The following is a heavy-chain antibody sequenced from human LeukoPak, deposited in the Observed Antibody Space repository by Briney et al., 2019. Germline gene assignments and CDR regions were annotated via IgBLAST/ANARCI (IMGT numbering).Heavy chain of an antibody. CDR2: ISWNSGSI. D-gene: IGHD3-10*01. J-gene: IGHJ4*02. V-gene: IGHV3-9*01. CDR1: GVNFDDYA. Sequence: QAGGSLRLSCAASGVNFDDYAMHWVRQAPGKGLEWVSGISWNSGSIGYADSVKGRFTISRDNAKNSLYLQMNSLRAEDTAVYYCASGYYGSGSSPFDYWGQGTLVTVSS. CDR3: ASGYYGSGSSPFDY.